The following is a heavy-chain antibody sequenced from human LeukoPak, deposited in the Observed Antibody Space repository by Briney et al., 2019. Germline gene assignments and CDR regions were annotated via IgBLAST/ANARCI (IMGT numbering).Heavy chain of an antibody. V-gene: IGHV3-30*03. D-gene: IGHD3-22*01. CDR2: ISYDGSNK. J-gene: IGHJ3*02. CDR3: ARGRGVVISAFDI. CDR1: GFTFSNAW. Sequence: PGGSLRLSCAAPGFTFSNAWMSWVRQAPGKGLEWVAVISYDGSNKYYADSVKGRFTISRDNSKNTLYLQMNSLRAEDTAVYYCARGRGVVISAFDIWGQGTMVTVSS.